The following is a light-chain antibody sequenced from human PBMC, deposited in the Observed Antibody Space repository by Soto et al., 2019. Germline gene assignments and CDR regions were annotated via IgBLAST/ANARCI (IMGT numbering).Light chain of an antibody. Sequence: EIVLTQSPATLSLSPGERATLSCRASQSISSYLAWYQQKPDQAPRLLIYDASNRATGIPARFSGSWSGTDFTLTISSLEPEDFAVYYCHQRSTWPFTFGPGTKVDIK. V-gene: IGKV3-11*01. CDR1: QSISSY. CDR2: DAS. CDR3: HQRSTWPFT. J-gene: IGKJ3*01.